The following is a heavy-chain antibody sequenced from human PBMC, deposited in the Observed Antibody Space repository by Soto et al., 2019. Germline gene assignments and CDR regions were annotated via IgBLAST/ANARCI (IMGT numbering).Heavy chain of an antibody. Sequence: PGGSLRLSCSASGFTFNGYAMHWVRQAPGKGLEVVSAISSYGGNTYYADSVKGRFTISRDNSKKMLYLQMGSLRAEDTAVYYCVKDHGYSSSWYVAGFDYWGQGT. V-gene: IGHV3-64D*06. J-gene: IGHJ4*02. CDR3: VKDHGYSSSWYVAGFDY. CDR1: GFTFNGYA. D-gene: IGHD6-13*01. CDR2: ISSYGGNT.